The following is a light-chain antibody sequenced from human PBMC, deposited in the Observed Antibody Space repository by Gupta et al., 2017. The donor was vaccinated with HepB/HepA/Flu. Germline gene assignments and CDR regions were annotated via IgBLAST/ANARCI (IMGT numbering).Light chain of an antibody. V-gene: IGKV3-11*02. CDR3: QQRSNWART. CDR1: QSVSSY. J-gene: IGKJ4*02. Sequence: EIVLTQSPATLSLSPWERATLSCRASQSVSSYLAWYHQKPGQTPRLLLYDASNRATGIPARFSGSGSGREFTLTISSREPEDFAVYYCQQRSNWARTFGEGTKVEI. CDR2: DAS.